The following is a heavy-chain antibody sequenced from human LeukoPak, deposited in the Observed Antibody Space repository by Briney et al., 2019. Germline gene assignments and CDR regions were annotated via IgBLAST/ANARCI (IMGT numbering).Heavy chain of an antibody. Sequence: GASVKVSCKASGGTFSSYAISWVRQAPGQGLEWMGGIIPIFGTANYAQKFQGRVTMTTDTSTNTAYMELRSLRSDDTAFYYCARDYCSGGSCRFDYWGQGTLVTVSS. V-gene: IGHV1-69*05. J-gene: IGHJ4*02. D-gene: IGHD2-15*01. CDR1: GGTFSSYA. CDR3: ARDYCSGGSCRFDY. CDR2: IIPIFGTA.